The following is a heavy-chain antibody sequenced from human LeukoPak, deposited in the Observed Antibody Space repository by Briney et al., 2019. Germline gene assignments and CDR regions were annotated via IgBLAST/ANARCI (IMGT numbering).Heavy chain of an antibody. V-gene: IGHV4-34*01. J-gene: IGHJ4*02. CDR2: INHSGST. D-gene: IGHD3-22*01. CDR3: ARGPYYDSSGYYRDY. CDR1: GGSFSGYY. Sequence: SETLSLTCAVYGGSFSGYYWSWIRQPPGKGLEWIGEINHSGSTNYNPSLKSRVTISVDTSKNQFSLKLSSVTAADTAVYCCARGPYYDSSGYYRDYWGQGTLVTVSS.